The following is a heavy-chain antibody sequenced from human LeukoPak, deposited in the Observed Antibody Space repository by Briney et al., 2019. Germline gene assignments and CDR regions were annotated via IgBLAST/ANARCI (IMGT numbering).Heavy chain of an antibody. CDR3: ARRVGANSPLYYYYYMDV. V-gene: IGHV4-59*01. D-gene: IGHD1-26*01. J-gene: IGHJ6*03. CDR2: IYYSGST. CDR1: GGSISSYY. Sequence: PSETLSLTCTVSGGSISSYYWSWIRQPPGKGLEWIGYIYYSGSTNYNPSLKSRVTISVDTSKNQFSLKLSSVTAADTAVYYCARRVGANSPLYYYYYMDVWGKGTTVTVSS.